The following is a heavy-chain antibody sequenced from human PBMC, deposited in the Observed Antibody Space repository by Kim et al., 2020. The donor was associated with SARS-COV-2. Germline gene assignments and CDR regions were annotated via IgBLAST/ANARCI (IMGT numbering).Heavy chain of an antibody. J-gene: IGHJ5*02. D-gene: IGHD2-15*01. CDR1: GGSISSYY. CDR3: ARGGDDCGGGSGYHWFDT. Sequence: SETLSLTCTVSGGSISSYYWSWIRQSPGTGLEWIGYIYYTGSTNYNPSLKSRVTISVDTSRTQFSLKLTSVTAADTAVYYCARGGDDCGGGSGYHWFDTWGQGTLVTVSS. V-gene: IGHV4-59*08. CDR2: IYYTGST.